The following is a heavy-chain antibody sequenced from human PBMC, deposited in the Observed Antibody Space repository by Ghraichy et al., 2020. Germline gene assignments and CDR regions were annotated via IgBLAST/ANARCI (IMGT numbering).Heavy chain of an antibody. V-gene: IGHV4-4*02. CDR2: IHQRGST. J-gene: IGHJ4*02. Sequence: SETLSLTCAVSGASISSDNWWSWVRQPPGKGLEWIGEIHQRGSTNYNPSLKSRVTIVVDKSKNQFSLNLNSVTAADTAVYYCARNGFYSLDYWGQGTLVTVSS. D-gene: IGHD2-21*01. CDR3: ARNGFYSLDY. CDR1: GASISSDNW.